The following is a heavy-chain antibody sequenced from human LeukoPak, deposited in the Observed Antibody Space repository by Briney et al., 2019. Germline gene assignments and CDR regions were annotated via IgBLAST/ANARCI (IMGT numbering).Heavy chain of an antibody. Sequence: GGSLRLPCAASGFTFSSYGMHWVRQAPGKGLEWVAVISYEGINKYYADSVKGRFTISRDNSKNMLYLQMNSLRAEDTAVYYCAKDRDHGSGSYNGMDVWGQGTTVTVSS. V-gene: IGHV3-30*18. CDR2: ISYEGINK. CDR1: GFTFSSYG. D-gene: IGHD3-10*01. J-gene: IGHJ6*02. CDR3: AKDRDHGSGSYNGMDV.